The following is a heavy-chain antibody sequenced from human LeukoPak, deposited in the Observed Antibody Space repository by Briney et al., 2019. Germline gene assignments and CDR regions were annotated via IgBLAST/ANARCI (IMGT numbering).Heavy chain of an antibody. D-gene: IGHD3-22*01. CDR3: SNYYDSSGPVPYYYGMDV. Sequence: PSETLSLTCTVSGGSISSSSYYWGWIRQPPGKGLEWIGSIYYSGSTYYNPSLKSRVTISVDTSKNQFSLKLSSVTAADTAVYYCSNYYDSSGPVPYYYGMDVWGQGTTVTVSS. CDR1: GGSISSSSYY. CDR2: IYYSGST. J-gene: IGHJ6*02. V-gene: IGHV4-39*07.